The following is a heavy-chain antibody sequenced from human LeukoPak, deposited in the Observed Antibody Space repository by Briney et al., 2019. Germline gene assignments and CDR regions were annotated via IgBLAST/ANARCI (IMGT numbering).Heavy chain of an antibody. J-gene: IGHJ3*02. CDR1: TFSFRNFA. Sequence: GGSLRLSCAASTFSFRNFAMSWVRLAPGKGLEWVSGISDSGHRTDYADSVEGRFTISRDNSKNTLYLQMDNLRAEDTALYYCARKKWEPTSNDAFDIWGQGTMVTVSS. CDR2: ISDSGHRT. CDR3: ARKKWEPTSNDAFDI. V-gene: IGHV3-23*01. D-gene: IGHD1-26*01.